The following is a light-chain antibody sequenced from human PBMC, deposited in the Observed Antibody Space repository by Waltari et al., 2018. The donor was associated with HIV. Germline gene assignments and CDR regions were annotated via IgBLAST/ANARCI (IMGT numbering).Light chain of an antibody. CDR2: AAS. CDR3: QQLNSYPLT. V-gene: IGKV1-9*01. Sequence: DIQLTQSPSFLSTSVGDRVTITCRASQGISSYLAWYQQKPGKDPQLLIYAASTLESGVPSRFSGSGSGTEFTLSLSSLQPEDFATFHCQQLNSYPLTCCGGTKVDFK. CDR1: QGISSY. J-gene: IGKJ4*01.